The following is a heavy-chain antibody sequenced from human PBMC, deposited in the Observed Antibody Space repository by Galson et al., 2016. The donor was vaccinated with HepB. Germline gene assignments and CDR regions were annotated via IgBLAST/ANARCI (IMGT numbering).Heavy chain of an antibody. CDR1: GFSLNTLGMR. V-gene: IGHV2-70*04. D-gene: IGHD3-22*01. Sequence: PALVKPTQTLTLTCSFSGFSLNTLGMRVSWIRQPPGKPLEWLARIDWDDDTLYRTSLKTRLAVFKDTSKNQGSLRMTNMDPEDTATYYGAQCYYTDWYYAFEIWGQGTVVTVSS. J-gene: IGHJ3*02. CDR2: IDWDDDT. CDR3: AQCYYTDWYYAFEI.